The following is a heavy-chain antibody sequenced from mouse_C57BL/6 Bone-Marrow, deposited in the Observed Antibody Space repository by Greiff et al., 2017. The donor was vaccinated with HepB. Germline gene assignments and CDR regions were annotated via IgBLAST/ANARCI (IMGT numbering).Heavy chain of an antibody. CDR1: GYTFTSYW. J-gene: IGHJ4*01. V-gene: IGHV1-64*01. CDR2: IHPNSGST. CDR3: ARRQSRLPVYAMDY. Sequence: QVQLQQPGAELVKPGASVKLSCKASGYTFTSYWMHWVKQRPGQGLEWIGMIHPNSGSTNYNEKFKSKATLTVDKSSSNAYMQLSSLTSEDSAVYYCARRQSRLPVYAMDYWGQGTSVTVSS. D-gene: IGHD3-2*02.